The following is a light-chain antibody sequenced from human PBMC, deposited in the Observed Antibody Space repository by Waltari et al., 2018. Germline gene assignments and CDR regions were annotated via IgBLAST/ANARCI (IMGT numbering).Light chain of an antibody. CDR2: DVS. J-gene: IGLJ2*01. CDR3: SYYPDTHTPVV. Sequence: QSALTQPASVSGSPGQSVTISCTGASSDGDEYRIISWFHQHPGKAPKLILYDVSNRASDISNRFSGYKSGNTASLTISRLQADDEADYFCSYYPDTHTPVVFGGGTKLTV. CDR1: SSDGDEYRI. V-gene: IGLV2-14*03.